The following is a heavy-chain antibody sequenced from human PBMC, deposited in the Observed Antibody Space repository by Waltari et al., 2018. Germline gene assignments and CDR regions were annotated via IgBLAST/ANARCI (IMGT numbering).Heavy chain of an antibody. CDR2: IYYSGST. CDR3: ARGIAALREDYFDY. J-gene: IGHJ4*02. D-gene: IGHD6-6*01. V-gene: IGHV4-39*01. CDR1: GGSISSSSYY. Sequence: QLQLQESGPGLVKPSETLSLPCTVSGGSISSSSYYWGWIRQPPGKGLEWIGSIYYSGSTYYNPSLKSRVTISVDTSKNQFSLKLSSVTAADTAVYYCARGIAALREDYFDYWGQGTLVTVSS.